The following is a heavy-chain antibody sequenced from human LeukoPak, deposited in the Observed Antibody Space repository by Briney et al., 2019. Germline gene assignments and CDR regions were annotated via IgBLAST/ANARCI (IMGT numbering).Heavy chain of an antibody. CDR1: RISDY. CDR3: ASSTSTPGGFDF. D-gene: IGHD2-2*01. Sequence: TGGSLRLSCAASRISDYMIWVRQAPGTGLEWVSVIYTGYNTYYANSVKGRFTISRDNSQRMLYLQMNSLRAEDTSVYYCASSTSTPGGFDFWGQGTLVTVSS. J-gene: IGHJ4*02. V-gene: IGHV3-66*01. CDR2: IYTGYNT.